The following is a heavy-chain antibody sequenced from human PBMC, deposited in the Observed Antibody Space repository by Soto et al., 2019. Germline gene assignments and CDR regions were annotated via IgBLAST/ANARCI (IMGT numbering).Heavy chain of an antibody. CDR3: ARDYSYSNDGYYYYYGMDV. Sequence: SGGSLRLSCAASGFTFSSYEMNWVRQAPGKGLEWVSYISSSGSTIYYADSVKGRFTISRDNAKNSLYLQMNSLRAEDTAVYYCARDYSYSNDGYYYYYGMDVWGQGTTVTVSS. CDR2: ISSSGSTI. J-gene: IGHJ6*02. D-gene: IGHD4-4*01. V-gene: IGHV3-48*03. CDR1: GFTFSSYE.